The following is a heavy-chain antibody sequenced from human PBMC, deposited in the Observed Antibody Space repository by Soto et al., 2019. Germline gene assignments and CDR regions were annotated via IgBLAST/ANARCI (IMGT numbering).Heavy chain of an antibody. CDR3: ARGPPYRSITTCFSGVTWFDP. CDR2: VISYNANT. CDR1: GYIFTSCG. Sequence: GASVEVSCKASGYIFTSCGISWVRQAPGQGLECMGWVISYNANTNYAQKVQRRVTMTTDTSTSTTYMELRSLRSDDSDVYYCARGPPYRSITTCFSGVTWFDPWGKGTMVTVSS. J-gene: IGHJ5*02. D-gene: IGHD2-2*01. V-gene: IGHV1-18*04.